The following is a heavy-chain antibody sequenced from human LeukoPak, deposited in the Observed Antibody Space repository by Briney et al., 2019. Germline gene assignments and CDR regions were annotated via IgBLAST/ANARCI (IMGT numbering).Heavy chain of an antibody. CDR2: IIPIFGTA. D-gene: IGHD2-21*02. CDR3: ASTYCGGDCYPDYYFDY. J-gene: IGHJ4*02. V-gene: IGHV1-69*13. CDR1: GGTFSSYA. Sequence: GASVKVSCKASGGTFSSYAISWVRQAPGQGLEWMGGIIPIFGTANYAQKFQGRVTITADESTSTAYMELSSLRSEDTAVYYCASTYCGGDCYPDYYFDYWGQGTLVTVS.